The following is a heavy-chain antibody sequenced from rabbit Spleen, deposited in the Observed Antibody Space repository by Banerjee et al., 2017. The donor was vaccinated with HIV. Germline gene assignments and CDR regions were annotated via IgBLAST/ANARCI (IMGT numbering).Heavy chain of an antibody. V-gene: IGHV1S40*01. CDR2: IYAGSSGNT. D-gene: IGHD6-1*01. CDR1: GFSFSSSCY. J-gene: IGHJ4*01. Sequence: QSLEESGGGLVQPGASLTLTCTASGFSFSSSCYMCWVRQAPGKGLEWIACIYAGSSGNTWYASWAKGRFTISKTSSTTLTLQMTSLTAADTATYFCANSDGAHRFNLWAPGTLVTVS. CDR3: ANSDGAHRFNL.